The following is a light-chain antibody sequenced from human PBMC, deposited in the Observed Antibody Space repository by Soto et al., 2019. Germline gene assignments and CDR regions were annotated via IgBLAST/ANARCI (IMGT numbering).Light chain of an antibody. J-gene: IGKJ4*01. CDR1: QSVSSN. CDR2: GAS. CDR3: QQYNNWPPGLT. V-gene: IGKV3-15*01. Sequence: EIVMTQSPATLSVSPGERATLSCRASQSVSSNLAWYQQKPGQVTRLLIYGASTRATGIPARFSGSGSGTEFTLTISSLQSEDFAVYYCQQYNNWPPGLTFGGGTKVEIK.